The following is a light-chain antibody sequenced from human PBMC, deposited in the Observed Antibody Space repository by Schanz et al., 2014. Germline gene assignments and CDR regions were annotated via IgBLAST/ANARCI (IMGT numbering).Light chain of an antibody. CDR3: GSYRRTATVAV. V-gene: IGLV2-14*03. Sequence: QSALTQPASVSGSPGQSITISCTGTSSDVGGYNYVSWYQQYPGKAPKLMIYDVSNRPSGVSNRFSGSKSGNTASLTISGLQAEEEADYYWGSYRRTATVAVFGAGTKLT. CDR2: DVS. CDR1: SSDVGGYNY. J-gene: IGLJ1*01.